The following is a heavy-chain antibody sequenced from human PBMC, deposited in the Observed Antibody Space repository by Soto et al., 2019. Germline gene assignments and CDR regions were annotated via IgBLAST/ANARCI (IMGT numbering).Heavy chain of an antibody. D-gene: IGHD1-20*01. CDR3: TKSRSAMVYYFDF. J-gene: IGHJ4*02. Sequence: PGGSLRLSCAASGFTFSSYAMNWVRQAPGKGLEWVSGISATGVKTYSADSVKGRFTISRDNSKDTVYLEMNSLRAEDTAVYYCTKSRSAMVYYFDFWGLGALVTVYS. CDR1: GFTFSSYA. CDR2: ISATGVKT. V-gene: IGHV3-23*01.